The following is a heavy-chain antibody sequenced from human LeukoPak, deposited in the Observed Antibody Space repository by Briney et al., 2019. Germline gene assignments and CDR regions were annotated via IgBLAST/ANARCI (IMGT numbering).Heavy chain of an antibody. D-gene: IGHD1-26*01. CDR3: AKVVEPEWEVPNPYYFDC. V-gene: IGHV3-21*04. CDR1: GFTFSSYS. CDR2: ISSSSSYI. Sequence: GGSLRLSCAASGFTFSSYSMNWVRQAPGKGLEWVSSISSSSSYIYYADSVKGRFTISRDNAKNSLYLQMNSLRAEDTAVYYCAKVVEPEWEVPNPYYFDCWGQGTLVTVSS. J-gene: IGHJ4*02.